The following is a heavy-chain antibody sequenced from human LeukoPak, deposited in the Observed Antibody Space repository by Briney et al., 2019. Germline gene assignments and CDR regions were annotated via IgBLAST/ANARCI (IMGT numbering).Heavy chain of an antibody. CDR2: IYYSGST. V-gene: IGHV4-59*01. CDR3: ARGKYYDSSGYPKALDY. Sequence: SETLSLTCTVSGGSISSYYWSWIRQPPGKGLEWIGYIYYSGSTNYNPSLKSRVTISVDTSKNQFSLKLSSVTAADTAVYYCARGKYYDSSGYPKALDYWGQGTLVTVSS. D-gene: IGHD3-22*01. J-gene: IGHJ4*02. CDR1: GGSISSYY.